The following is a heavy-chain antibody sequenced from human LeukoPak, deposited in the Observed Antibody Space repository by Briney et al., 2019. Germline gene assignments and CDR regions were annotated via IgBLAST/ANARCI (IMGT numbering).Heavy chain of an antibody. J-gene: IGHJ4*02. Sequence: PSETLSLTCTVSGGSISSSSFFWAGIRQPPGKGLEGIGIIYYSGSTYYNPSLKSRVTISVDTSQKQFSLRLSSVTAADTAVYYCARQYCTSGSCPDYFDYWGQGTLVTVSS. CDR3: ARQYCTSGSCPDYFDY. CDR1: GGSISSSSFF. V-gene: IGHV4-39*01. D-gene: IGHD2-15*01. CDR2: IYYSGST.